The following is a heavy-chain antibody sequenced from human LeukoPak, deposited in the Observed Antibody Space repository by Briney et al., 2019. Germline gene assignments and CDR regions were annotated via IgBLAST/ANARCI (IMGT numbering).Heavy chain of an antibody. Sequence: GGSLRLSCAASGYTFNIYEMNWVREAPAKGPEWISYISSSGRSIYYADSVKGRFTISRDNAKNSAYLQMNSLRVEDAATYYCAKEDIAGNGFPFDSWGQGTMVTVSS. CDR1: GYTFNIYE. CDR3: AKEDIAGNGFPFDS. CDR2: ISSSGRSI. D-gene: IGHD5-12*01. V-gene: IGHV3-48*03. J-gene: IGHJ4*02.